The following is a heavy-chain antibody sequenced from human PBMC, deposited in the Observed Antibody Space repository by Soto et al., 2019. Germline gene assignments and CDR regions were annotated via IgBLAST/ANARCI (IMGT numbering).Heavy chain of an antibody. V-gene: IGHV3-9*01. CDR2: IFWNSGGT. J-gene: IGHJ6*02. D-gene: IGHD1-1*01. Sequence: EVQLVESGGGLVQPGTSLRLSCEVSGLRLDDYAMHWVRQVPGKGLEWVSGIFWNSGGTGYADSVKGRFTISRDHAKNYLYMQMNSLRGEDTALYYCVKDTKPGGAAVWGQGTTVTVSS. CDR1: GLRLDDYA. CDR3: VKDTKPGGAAV.